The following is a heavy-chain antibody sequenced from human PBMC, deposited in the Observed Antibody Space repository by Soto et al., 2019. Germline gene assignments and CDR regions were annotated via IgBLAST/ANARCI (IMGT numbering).Heavy chain of an antibody. CDR3: VRGLYTGSPHFFY. D-gene: IGHD1-1*01. Sequence: GGSLRLSCAASGFTFSSYWMTWVRQAPGKGLEWVANIEGDGSEKNYVDSVKGRFTVSRDNAKRSLYLQMNSLRVEDTAVYYCVRGLYTGSPHFFYWGQGTLVTVSS. V-gene: IGHV3-7*05. CDR2: IEGDGSEK. CDR1: GFTFSSYW. J-gene: IGHJ4*02.